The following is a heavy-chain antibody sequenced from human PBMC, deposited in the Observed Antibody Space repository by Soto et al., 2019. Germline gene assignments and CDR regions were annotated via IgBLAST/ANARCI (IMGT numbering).Heavy chain of an antibody. Sequence: QVQLVESGGGVVQPGRSLRLSCAASGFTFSSYGMHWVRQAPGKGLEWVAVIWYDGSNKYYADSVKGRFTISRDNSKNTLYLQMNSLRAEDTAVYYCARDLGGSYQPYQLAFDYWGQGTLVTVSS. V-gene: IGHV3-33*01. D-gene: IGHD1-26*01. CDR2: IWYDGSNK. CDR3: ARDLGGSYQPYQLAFDY. J-gene: IGHJ4*02. CDR1: GFTFSSYG.